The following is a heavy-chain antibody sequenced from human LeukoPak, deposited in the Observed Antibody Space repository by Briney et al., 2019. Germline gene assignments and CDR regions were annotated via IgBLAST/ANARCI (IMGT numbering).Heavy chain of an antibody. CDR2: IYYSGST. J-gene: IGHJ4*02. CDR1: GGSISSGGYS. D-gene: IGHD6-13*01. CDR3: ATHPSRIAALEVGAYFDY. Sequence: PSQTLSLTCAVSGGSISSGGYSWSWIRQPPGKGLEWIGYIYYSGSTNYNPSLKSRVTISVDTSKNQFSLKLSSVTAADTAVYYCATHPSRIAALEVGAYFDYWGQGTLVTVSS. V-gene: IGHV4-30-4*07.